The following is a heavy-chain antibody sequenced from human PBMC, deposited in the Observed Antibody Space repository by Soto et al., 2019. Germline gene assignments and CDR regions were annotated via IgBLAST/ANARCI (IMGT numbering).Heavy chain of an antibody. CDR3: ARDLWGYCGTDCYPLDV. V-gene: IGHV4-59*12. CDR1: GGSISSYY. J-gene: IGHJ6*02. Sequence: PSETLSLTCTVSGGSISSYYWSWIRQPPGKGLEWIGYIYYSGSTNYNPSLKSRVIISIDTSKKQFSLKLSSVTVADTAVYYCARDLWGYCGTDCYPLDVWGQGTTVTVSS. D-gene: IGHD2-21*02. CDR2: IYYSGST.